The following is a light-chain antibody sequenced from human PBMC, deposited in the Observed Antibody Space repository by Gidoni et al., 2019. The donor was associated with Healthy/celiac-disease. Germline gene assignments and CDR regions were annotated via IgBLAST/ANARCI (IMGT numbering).Light chain of an antibody. Sequence: EIVMTQSPATLAVSPGERATLSCRASQSVSSNLGWYQQKPGQAPRLLIYGASTKATGIPARLSGSGSGTEFTLTISSLQSEDFAVYYCQQYNNWPPLTFGGGTKVEIK. J-gene: IGKJ4*01. CDR2: GAS. V-gene: IGKV3-15*01. CDR3: QQYNNWPPLT. CDR1: QSVSSN.